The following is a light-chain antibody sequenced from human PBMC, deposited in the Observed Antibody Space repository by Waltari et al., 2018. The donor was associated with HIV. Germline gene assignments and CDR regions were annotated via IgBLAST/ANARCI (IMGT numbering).Light chain of an antibody. CDR3: MQGTHWPWT. Sequence: DVVLTQTPLSLPVTLGQPASISCRSSQSLVYSDANTYLIWLQQRPGQSPRRLIYNISKRDSGVPDTFSGSGAGTNFTLTISRVEADDVGLYYCMQGTHWPWTFGQGTKVEI. CDR1: QSLVYSDANTY. J-gene: IGKJ1*01. CDR2: NIS. V-gene: IGKV2-30*01.